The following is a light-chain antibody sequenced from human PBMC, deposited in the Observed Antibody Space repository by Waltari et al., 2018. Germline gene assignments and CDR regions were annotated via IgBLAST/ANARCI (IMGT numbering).Light chain of an antibody. CDR2: EGS. Sequence: QSALTQPASVSGSPGQSITISCPGTSSAVGSYNLVSWYQQHPGKAPKLMIYEGSKRPSGVSNRFSGSKSGNTASLTISGLQAEDEADYYCCSYAGSSTPHVVFGGGTKLTVL. CDR1: SSAVGSYNL. J-gene: IGLJ2*01. V-gene: IGLV2-23*01. CDR3: CSYAGSSTPHVV.